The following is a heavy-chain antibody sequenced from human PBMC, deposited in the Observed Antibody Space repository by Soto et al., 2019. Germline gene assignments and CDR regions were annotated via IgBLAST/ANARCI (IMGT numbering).Heavy chain of an antibody. CDR2: ITPIFGTA. V-gene: IGHV1-69*01. J-gene: IGHJ4*02. D-gene: IGHD2-15*01. CDR3: ARDYGHDCSGGRCYFYF. CDR1: GGTFSSYA. Sequence: QVQLVQSGAEVKKPGSSVKVSCKASGGTFSSYAISWVRQAPGQGLEWMGGITPIFGTANYAQKFQGRVTITADESRSTAHMELSSLRSEDTAVYYCARDYGHDCSGGRCYFYFWGQGTLVTVSS.